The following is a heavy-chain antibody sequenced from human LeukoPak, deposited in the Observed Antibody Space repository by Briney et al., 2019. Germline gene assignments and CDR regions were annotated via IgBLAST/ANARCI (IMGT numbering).Heavy chain of an antibody. D-gene: IGHD2-15*01. Sequence: ASAKGSCKASGYTFTGYYIHCVRQAPGQGLEWMGWINPNSVGTNYAQKFQGGETMTRDTSISTAYMELSRLRSDDTAVYYCARDPTRGAAHVFDIWGLGTMVTVFS. J-gene: IGHJ3*02. V-gene: IGHV1-2*02. CDR1: GYTFTGYY. CDR2: INPNSVGT. CDR3: ARDPTRGAAHVFDI.